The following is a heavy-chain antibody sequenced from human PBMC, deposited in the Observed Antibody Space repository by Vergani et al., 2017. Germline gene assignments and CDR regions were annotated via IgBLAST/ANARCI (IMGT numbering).Heavy chain of an antibody. D-gene: IGHD3-3*01. J-gene: IGHJ6*03. CDR3: AGSGADCWGGSMPHYYMDV. CDR2: NYYSGST. V-gene: IGHV4-31*03. CDR1: GGSINSGGFY. Sequence: QVQLQESGPGLVKPSQTLSLTCTVSGGSINSGGFYWIWIRQHPGKGLEWIGYNYYSGSTYYSPSLKSRVTISVDTSKNQFSLKLTSVTAADTAVYYCAGSGADCWGGSMPHYYMDVWGKGTTVTVSS.